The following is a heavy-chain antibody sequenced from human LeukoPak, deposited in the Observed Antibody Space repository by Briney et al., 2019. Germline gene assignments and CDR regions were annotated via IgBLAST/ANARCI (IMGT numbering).Heavy chain of an antibody. V-gene: IGHV1-46*01. CDR3: ATRATYCSSTSCYISTMDV. CDR1: GYTFTGYY. D-gene: IGHD2-2*02. Sequence: ASVKVSCKASGYTFTGYYMHWVRQAPGQGLEWMGIINPSGGSTSYAQKFQGRVTMTRDTSTSTVYMELSSLRSEDTAVYYCATRATYCSSTSCYISTMDVWGQGTTVTVSS. CDR2: INPSGGST. J-gene: IGHJ6*02.